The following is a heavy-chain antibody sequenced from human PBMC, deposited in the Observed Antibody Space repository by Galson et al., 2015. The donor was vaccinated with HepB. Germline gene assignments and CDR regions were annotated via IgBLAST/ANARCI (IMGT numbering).Heavy chain of an antibody. CDR2: INPSGGST. D-gene: IGHD2-2*01. V-gene: IGHV1-46*03. J-gene: IGHJ5*02. Sequence: SVKVSCKASGYTFTSYYMHWVRQAPGQGLEWMGIINPSGGSTSYAQKFQGRVTMTRDTSTSTVYMELSSLRSEDTAVYYCARAEYCSSTSCYSAGWFDPWGQGTLVTVSS. CDR3: ARAEYCSSTSCYSAGWFDP. CDR1: GYTFTSYY.